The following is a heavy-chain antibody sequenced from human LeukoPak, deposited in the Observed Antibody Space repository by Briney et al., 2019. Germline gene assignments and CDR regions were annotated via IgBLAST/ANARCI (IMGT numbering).Heavy chain of an antibody. V-gene: IGHV1-2*02. D-gene: IGHD2-2*01. CDR1: GYTFTGYY. Sequence: ASVKVSCKVSGYTFTGYYMHCVRQAPGQGLELMRWSNPNSGGTNYAQKFQGRVTMTRDTSISTAYMELSRLRSDDTAVYYCARGYIVVVPAASIDYWGQGALVTVSS. CDR2: SNPNSGGT. J-gene: IGHJ4*02. CDR3: ARGYIVVVPAASIDY.